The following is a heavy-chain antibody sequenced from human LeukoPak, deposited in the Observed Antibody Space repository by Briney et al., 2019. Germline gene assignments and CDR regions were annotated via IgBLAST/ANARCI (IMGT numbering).Heavy chain of an antibody. CDR3: ARDSGNYDYYYFGMDV. CDR1: GFSLSTSGMC. V-gene: IGHV2-70*01. J-gene: IGHJ6*02. D-gene: IGHD1-26*01. Sequence: SGPALVKPTQTLTLTRTFSGFSLSTSGMCVSWIRQPPGKALEWLALIDWDGDKHYSTSLRTRLTISKDTSKNQVVLTMTNMDPVDAATYYCARDSGNYDYYYFGMDVWGQGTTVTVSS. CDR2: IDWDGDK.